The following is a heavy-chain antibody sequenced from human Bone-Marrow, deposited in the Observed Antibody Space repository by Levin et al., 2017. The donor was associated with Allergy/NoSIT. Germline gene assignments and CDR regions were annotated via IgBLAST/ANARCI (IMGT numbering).Heavy chain of an antibody. CDR2: VSRSGETV. Sequence: SCAASGFTLSDYYISWLRQAPGKGLEWITYVSRSGETVKYADSVKGRFTVSRDKAENYVFLQMSSLRAEDTAIYYCARDIEAPTFYYYAMDDWGRGTTVTVSS. CDR1: GFTLSDYY. D-gene: IGHD6-6*01. J-gene: IGHJ6*02. CDR3: ARDIEAPTFYYYAMDD. V-gene: IGHV3-11*01.